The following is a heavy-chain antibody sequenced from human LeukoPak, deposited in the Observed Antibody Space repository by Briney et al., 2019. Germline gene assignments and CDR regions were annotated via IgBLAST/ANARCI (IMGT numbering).Heavy chain of an antibody. Sequence: ASVTVSCKSSGYTFTSYGISWVRQAPGQGLEWMGWISGYNGNTNYAQQKLQGRVTITRNTSISTAYMELSSLRSEDTAVYYCARGTGSYYYYFDFWGQGALVTVSS. CDR2: ISGYNGNT. D-gene: IGHD1-26*01. J-gene: IGHJ4*02. V-gene: IGHV1-18*01. CDR3: ARGTGSYYYYFDF. CDR1: GYTFTSYG.